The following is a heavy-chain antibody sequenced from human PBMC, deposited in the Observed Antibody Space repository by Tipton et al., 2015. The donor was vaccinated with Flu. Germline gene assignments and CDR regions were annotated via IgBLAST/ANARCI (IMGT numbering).Heavy chain of an antibody. CDR2: ISSSDDI. CDR1: GFTFSVYE. V-gene: IGHV3-69-1*01. D-gene: IGHD2-2*01. CDR3: ARECTSPSFYGAHHYYGMDV. J-gene: IGHJ6*02. Sequence: GSLRLSCATSGFTFSVYEMNWVRQAPGKGLEWVSYISSSDDINYADSVQGRFTISRDNTKNSLYLKMNSLRAEDTGVYYCARECTSPSFYGAHHYYGMDVWGQGTTVTVSS.